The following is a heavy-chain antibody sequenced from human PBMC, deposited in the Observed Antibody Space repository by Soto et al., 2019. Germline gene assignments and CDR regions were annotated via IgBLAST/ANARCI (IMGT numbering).Heavy chain of an antibody. D-gene: IGHD3-9*01. CDR2: IYYSGST. J-gene: IGHJ4*02. CDR1: GGSISSYY. CDR3: AATPANYDILTGYYRDYYFDY. Sequence: QVQLQESGPGLVKPSETLSLTCTVSGGSISSYYWSWIRQPPGKGLEWIGYIYYSGSTNYNPSLTSRVTISVDTSKNQFSLKLSSVTAADTAVYYCAATPANYDILTGYYRDYYFDYWGQGTLVTVSS. V-gene: IGHV4-59*01.